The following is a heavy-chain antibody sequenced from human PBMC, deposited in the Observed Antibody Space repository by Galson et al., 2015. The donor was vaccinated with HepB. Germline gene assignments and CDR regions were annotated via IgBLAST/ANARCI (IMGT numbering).Heavy chain of an antibody. CDR2: VDPEDGET. J-gene: IGHJ5*02. V-gene: IGHV1-69-2*01. CDR1: GYTFTDYY. Sequence: VKVSCKVSGYTFTDYYMHWVQQAPGKGLEWMGLVDPEDGETIYAEKFQGRVTITADTSTDTAYMELSSLRSEDTAVYYCATSRSVVVVVAATPSDWFDPWGQGTLVTVSS. D-gene: IGHD2-15*01. CDR3: ATSRSVVVVVAATPSDWFDP.